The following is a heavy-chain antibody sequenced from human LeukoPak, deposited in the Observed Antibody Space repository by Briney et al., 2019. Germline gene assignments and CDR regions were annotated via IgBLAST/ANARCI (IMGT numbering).Heavy chain of an antibody. CDR3: ARHKKRYCSSTSCYTDLYYYYGMDV. J-gene: IGHJ6*02. Sequence: SETLSLTCTVSGGSISSYYWSWIRQPAGKGLEWIGRIYTSGSTNYNPSLKSRVTMSVDTSKNQFSLKLSSVTAADTAVYYCARHKKRYCSSTSCYTDLYYYYGMDVWGQGTTVTVSS. V-gene: IGHV4-4*07. CDR1: GGSISSYY. CDR2: IYTSGST. D-gene: IGHD2-2*02.